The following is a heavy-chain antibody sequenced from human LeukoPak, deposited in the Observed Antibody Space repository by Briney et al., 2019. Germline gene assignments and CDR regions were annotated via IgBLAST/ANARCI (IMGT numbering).Heavy chain of an antibody. J-gene: IGHJ4*02. V-gene: IGHV3-15*01. CDR1: GFTFSNAW. CDR2: ITSKTDGGTT. CDR3: TTDLSY. Sequence: GGSLRLSCAASGFTFSNAWMSWVRQAPGKGLEWVGRITSKTDGGTTEYAAPVKGRFTISRDDSQNTLYLQMNSLKTEDTAVYYCTTDLSYWGQGTLVTVSS.